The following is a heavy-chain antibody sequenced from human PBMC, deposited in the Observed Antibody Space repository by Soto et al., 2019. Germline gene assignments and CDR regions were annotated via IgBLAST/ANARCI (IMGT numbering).Heavy chain of an antibody. V-gene: IGHV3-30-3*01. CDR2: ISYDGSNK. J-gene: IGHJ6*02. CDR1: GFTFSNYW. Sequence: PGGSLGLSCAASGFTFSNYWMHWVRQAPGKGLEWVAVISYDGSNKYYADSVKGRFTISRDNSKNTLYLQMNSLRAEDTAVYYCAREIVSYGTAYYYHGVDVWGQGTTVTVSS. CDR3: AREIVSYGTAYYYHGVDV. D-gene: IGHD5-18*01.